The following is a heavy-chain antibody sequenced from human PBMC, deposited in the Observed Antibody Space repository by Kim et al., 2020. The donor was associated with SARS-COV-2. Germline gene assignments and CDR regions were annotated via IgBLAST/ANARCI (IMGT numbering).Heavy chain of an antibody. CDR3: TRHTGYGDYEASDY. D-gene: IGHD4-17*01. V-gene: IGHV3-73*01. J-gene: IGHJ4*02. Sequence: AASVKGRFTISRDDSKNTAYLQMNSLKTEDTAVYYCTRHTGYGDYEASDYWGQGTLVTVSS.